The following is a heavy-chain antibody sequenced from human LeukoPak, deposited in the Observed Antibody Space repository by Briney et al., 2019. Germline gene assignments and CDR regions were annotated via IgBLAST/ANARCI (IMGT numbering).Heavy chain of an antibody. D-gene: IGHD6-19*01. V-gene: IGHV3-23*01. Sequence: GGSLRLSCAASGLTFNNYAMSWVRQAPGKGLEWVSAISGSGGSTYYADSVKGRFTISRDNSKNTVYLQMNSLRAEDTAVYYCAKDASSGWPNWFDPWGRGTLVTVS. J-gene: IGHJ5*02. CDR1: GLTFNNYA. CDR2: ISGSGGST. CDR3: AKDASSGWPNWFDP.